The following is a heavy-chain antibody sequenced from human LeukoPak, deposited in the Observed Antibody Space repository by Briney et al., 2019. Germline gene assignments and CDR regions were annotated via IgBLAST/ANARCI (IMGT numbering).Heavy chain of an antibody. D-gene: IGHD2-2*01. CDR1: GYTFTSYG. V-gene: IGHV1-18*04. CDR2: ISAYNGNT. CDR3: ARDGCSSTSCPFAPFYCYYGMDV. J-gene: IGHJ6*04. Sequence: ASVKVSCKASGYTFTSYGISWVRQAPGQGLEWMGWISAYNGNTNYAQKLQGRVTMTTDTSTSTAYMELRSLRSDDTAVYYCARDGCSSTSCPFAPFYCYYGMDVWGKGTTVTVSS.